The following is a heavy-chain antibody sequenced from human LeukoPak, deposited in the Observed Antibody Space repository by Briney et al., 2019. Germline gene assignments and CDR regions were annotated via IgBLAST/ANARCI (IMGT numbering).Heavy chain of an antibody. D-gene: IGHD4-17*01. V-gene: IGHV1-2*02. CDR3: ARDNYGTLDY. Sequence: ASVKVSCKLSGYTFTDYFIHWVRQAPGQGLEWMGWTSPKSGDRKCTQKFQGRVTMTRATSISTVYMELDRLTFDDTAVYYCARDNYGTLDYWGQGSLVTVSS. CDR2: TSPKSGDR. CDR1: GYTFTDYF. J-gene: IGHJ4*02.